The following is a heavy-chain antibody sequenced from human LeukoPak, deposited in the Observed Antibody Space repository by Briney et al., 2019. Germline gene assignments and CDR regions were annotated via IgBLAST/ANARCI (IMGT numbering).Heavy chain of an antibody. CDR3: GRDTATAIDY. CDR1: GFTFTNHY. J-gene: IGHJ4*02. CDR2: TTNTPNAYTT. V-gene: IGHV3-72*01. Sequence: GGSLTLSCAASGFTFTNHYMDWFRQAPGMGLEWTARTTNTPNAYTTAYAASVRGRFTVSRDDSKSLLHLQMSSLKTDDTAVYYCGRDTATAIDYWGRGTLVTVSS. D-gene: IGHD5-18*01.